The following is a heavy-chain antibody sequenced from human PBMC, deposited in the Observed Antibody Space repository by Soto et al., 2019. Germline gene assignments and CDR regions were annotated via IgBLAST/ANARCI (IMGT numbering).Heavy chain of an antibody. Sequence: PGGSLRLSCAASGFTFSSYWMSWVRQAPGKGLEWVANIKQDGSEKYYVDSVKGRFTISRDNAKNSLYLQMNSLRAEDTALYYCARLYCSGGSCYRVPYWGQGTLVTVSS. CDR1: GFTFSSYW. V-gene: IGHV3-7*01. CDR2: IKQDGSEK. J-gene: IGHJ4*02. D-gene: IGHD2-15*01. CDR3: ARLYCSGGSCYRVPY.